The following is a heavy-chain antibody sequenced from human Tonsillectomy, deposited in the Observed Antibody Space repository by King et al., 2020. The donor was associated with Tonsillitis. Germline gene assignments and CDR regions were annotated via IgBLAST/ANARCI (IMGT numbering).Heavy chain of an antibody. CDR2: IYTSGST. J-gene: IGHJ4*02. CDR1: GGSISSGSYY. D-gene: IGHD3-9*01. CDR3: ASSYYDILTGYYNGYFDY. V-gene: IGHV4-61*02. Sequence: VQLQESGPGLVKPSQTLSLTCTVSGGSISSGSYYWSWIRQSAGKGLEWIGGIYTSGSTNYNPSLKSRVTMSVDTSKNQFSLKLSSVAAADTAVYYCASSYYDILTGYYNGYFDYWGQGTLVTVSS.